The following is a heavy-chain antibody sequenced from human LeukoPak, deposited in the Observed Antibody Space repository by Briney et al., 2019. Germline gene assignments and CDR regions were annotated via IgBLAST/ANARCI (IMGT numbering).Heavy chain of an antibody. CDR3: ARDKFLGDSSGYYYYGMDV. V-gene: IGHV4-59*01. CDR2: IYYSGST. D-gene: IGHD3-22*01. Sequence: SETLSLTCTVSGGSISSYYWSWIRQPPGKGLEWIGYIYYSGSTNYNPSLKSRVTISVDTSKNQFSLKLSSVTAADTAVYYCARDKFLGDSSGYYYYGMDVWGQGTTVTVSS. CDR1: GGSISSYY. J-gene: IGHJ6*02.